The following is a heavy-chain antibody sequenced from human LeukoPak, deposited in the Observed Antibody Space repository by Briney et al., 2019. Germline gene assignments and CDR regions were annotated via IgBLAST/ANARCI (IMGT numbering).Heavy chain of an antibody. CDR1: GGSFSAYY. J-gene: IGHJ3*02. V-gene: IGHV4-34*01. D-gene: IGHD3-10*01. CDR2: INHSGST. CDR3: ARQLWLWFGGRDAFDI. Sequence: SETLSLTCAVYGGSFSAYYWSWIRQPPGKGLEWIGEINHSGSTNYNPSLKSRVTISVDTSKNQFSLKLSSVTAADTAVYYCARQLWLWFGGRDAFDIWGQGTMVTVSS.